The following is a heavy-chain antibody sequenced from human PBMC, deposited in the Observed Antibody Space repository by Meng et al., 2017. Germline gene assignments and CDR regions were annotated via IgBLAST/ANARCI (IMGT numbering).Heavy chain of an antibody. CDR3: AREEQSYYDSIGYYTASYFDY. Sequence: SGILSSTFHLLGCSISSFYWSWIRQPAGKGLEWNGRFYTSGSTNYNPSLRRRVTLSVDTYKHQFSLKLSSVTAADTAVYYCAREEQSYYDSIGYYTASYFDYWGQGTLVTVSS. J-gene: IGHJ4*02. CDR1: GCSISSFY. D-gene: IGHD3-22*01. CDR2: FYTSGST. V-gene: IGHV4-4*07.